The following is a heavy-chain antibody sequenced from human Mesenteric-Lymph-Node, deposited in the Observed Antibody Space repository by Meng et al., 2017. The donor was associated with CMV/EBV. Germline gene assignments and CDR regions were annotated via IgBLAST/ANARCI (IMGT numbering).Heavy chain of an antibody. V-gene: IGHV3-30*02. CDR3: ARDRLEWLLYDPYGMDV. Sequence: GESLKISCATSGFTFRTYGMHWVRQAPGKGLEWVAFSRYDGGDKYYAASVKGRFTISRDNAKNSLYLQMNSLRAEDTAVYYCARDRLEWLLYDPYGMDVWGQGTTVTVSS. CDR1: GFTFRTYG. CDR2: SRYDGGDK. D-gene: IGHD3-3*01. J-gene: IGHJ6*02.